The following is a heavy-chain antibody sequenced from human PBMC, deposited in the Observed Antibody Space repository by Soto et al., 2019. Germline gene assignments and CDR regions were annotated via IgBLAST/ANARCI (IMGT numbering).Heavy chain of an antibody. Sequence: GGSLRLSCAASGFTFSDYYMSWIRQAPGKGLEWVSYISSSGSTIYYADSVKGRFTISRDNAKNSLYLQMNSLRAEDTAVYYCARETPYNWNCAVAFDIWGQGTMVTVSS. CDR3: ARETPYNWNCAVAFDI. D-gene: IGHD1-7*01. CDR2: ISSSGSTI. J-gene: IGHJ3*02. V-gene: IGHV3-11*01. CDR1: GFTFSDYY.